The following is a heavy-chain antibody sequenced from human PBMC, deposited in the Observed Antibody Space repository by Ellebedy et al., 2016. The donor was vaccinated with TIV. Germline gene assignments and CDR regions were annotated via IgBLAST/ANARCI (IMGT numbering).Heavy chain of an antibody. CDR2: IDHSGST. D-gene: IGHD3-10*01. CDR1: VGPFNDYF. J-gene: IGHJ5*02. Sequence: SETLSLTXAVYVGPFNDYFWTWIRQPPGKGLEWIGEIDHSGSTNYNPSLKSRVTISVDTSKNQFSLKLSSVTAADTAVYYCARRGYGSGRYNWFDPWGQGTLVTVSS. CDR3: ARRGYGSGRYNWFDP. V-gene: IGHV4-34*01.